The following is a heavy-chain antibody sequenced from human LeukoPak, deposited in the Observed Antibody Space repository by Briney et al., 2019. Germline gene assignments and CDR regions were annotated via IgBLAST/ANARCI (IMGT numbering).Heavy chain of an antibody. CDR2: ISSSSSYI. CDR1: GFTFSSYA. Sequence: GGSLRLSCAASGFTFSSYAMSWVRQAPGKGLEWVSSISSSSSYIYYADSVKGRFTISRDNAKNSLYLRMNSLRAEDTAVYYCARAGGVAFDYWGQGTLVTVSS. V-gene: IGHV3-21*01. J-gene: IGHJ4*02. CDR3: ARAGGVAFDY. D-gene: IGHD3-16*01.